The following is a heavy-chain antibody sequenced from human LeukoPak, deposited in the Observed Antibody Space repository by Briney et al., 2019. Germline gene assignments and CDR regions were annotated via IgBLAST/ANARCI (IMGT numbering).Heavy chain of an antibody. CDR3: ARLIVVVTARLYYFDY. J-gene: IGHJ4*02. CDR2: ISSSSSYI. D-gene: IGHD2-21*02. V-gene: IGHV3-21*01. Sequence: PGGSLRLSCAASGFTFSSYSMNWVRQAPGKGLEWVSSISSSSSYIYYADSVKGRFTISRDNAKNSLYLQMNSLRAEDTAVYYCARLIVVVTARLYYFDYWGQGTLVTVSS. CDR1: GFTFSSYS.